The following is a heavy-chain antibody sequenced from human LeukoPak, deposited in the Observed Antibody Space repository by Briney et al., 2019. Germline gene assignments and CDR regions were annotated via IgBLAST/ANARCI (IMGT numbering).Heavy chain of an antibody. CDR3: ARDLGPTYCILDY. Sequence: PGGSLRLSCAASEFTFSSYAFHWVRQAPGKGLEWVAFISCDGSNKFYADSVKGRFTISRDNSKNTLYLQMNSLRAEDTAVYYCARDLGPTYCILDYWGQGTLVTVSS. J-gene: IGHJ4*02. CDR1: EFTFSSYA. CDR2: ISCDGSNK. D-gene: IGHD3-16*01. V-gene: IGHV3-30-3*01.